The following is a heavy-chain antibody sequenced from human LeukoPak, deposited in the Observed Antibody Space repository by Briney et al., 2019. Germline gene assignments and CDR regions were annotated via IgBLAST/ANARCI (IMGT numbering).Heavy chain of an antibody. CDR2: IKEDGSEK. Sequence: PGGSLRLSCAASGITHSRSRMSWVRQAPGKGLEWVAFIKEDGSEKYYVDSVKGRFTISRDNAENSLYLQMNSLRAEDTAVYYCAKVLSEGYLPGYYNPFDSWGRGTLVTVSS. CDR1: GITHSRSR. CDR3: AKVLSEGYLPGYYNPFDS. D-gene: IGHD3-9*01. J-gene: IGHJ4*02. V-gene: IGHV3-7*02.